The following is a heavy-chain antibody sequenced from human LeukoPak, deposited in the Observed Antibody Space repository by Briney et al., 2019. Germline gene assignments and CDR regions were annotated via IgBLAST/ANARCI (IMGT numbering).Heavy chain of an antibody. Sequence: QSGGSLRLSCAASGFTFSDCAMSWVRQAPGKGLEWVSGIRGSGGSTYYADSVKGRFTISRDNSKNTMYLQMNSLRAEDTAVYYCAKDVVAAPSRFDYWGQGTLVTVSS. CDR2: IRGSGGST. CDR1: GFTFSDCA. J-gene: IGHJ4*02. CDR3: AKDVVAAPSRFDY. V-gene: IGHV3-23*01. D-gene: IGHD1-26*01.